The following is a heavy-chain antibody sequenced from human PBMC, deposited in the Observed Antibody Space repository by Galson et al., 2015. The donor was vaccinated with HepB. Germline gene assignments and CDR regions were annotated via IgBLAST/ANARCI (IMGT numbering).Heavy chain of an antibody. J-gene: IGHJ3*01. CDR1: GFTFSACT. D-gene: IGHD1-1*01. CDR3: VRVQLDSYAFDV. Sequence: SLRLSCAASGFTFSACTMNWVRQAPGRGLEWVSSISSSGTYIYYADSVRGRFTVSRDNARNSLFLQMNSLRADDTAVYYCVRVQLDSYAFDVWGQGTTVTVSS. V-gene: IGHV3-21*01. CDR2: ISSSGTYI.